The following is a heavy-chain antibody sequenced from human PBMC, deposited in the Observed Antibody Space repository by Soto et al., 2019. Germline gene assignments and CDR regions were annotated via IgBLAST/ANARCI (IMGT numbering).Heavy chain of an antibody. V-gene: IGHV5-51*01. CDR1: GYSFTSYW. D-gene: IGHD3-22*01. J-gene: IGHJ5*02. CDR3: SSQKSFNNSSGPNCSPP. CDR2: IYPGDSDT. Sequence: GGALKISCKGSGYSFTSYWIGWVRQMPGKGLEWMGIIYPGDSDTRYSPSFQGQVTISADKSISTAYLQWSSLKASDTAMYYCSSQKSFNNSSGPNCSPPWDQAPLITAS.